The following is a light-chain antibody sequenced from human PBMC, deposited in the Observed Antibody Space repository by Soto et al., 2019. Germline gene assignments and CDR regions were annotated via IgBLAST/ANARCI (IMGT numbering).Light chain of an antibody. CDR2: DTS. CDR3: QQYSNWPPIT. J-gene: IGKJ5*01. Sequence: EIVLTQSPGTLSLSPGERATLSCRASQSVSIHLAWYQQKPGQAPRLLIYDTSTRATGIPARFSGSGSGTEFTLTISSLRSEDFAVYYCQQYSNWPPITFGQGTRLENK. V-gene: IGKV3-15*01. CDR1: QSVSIH.